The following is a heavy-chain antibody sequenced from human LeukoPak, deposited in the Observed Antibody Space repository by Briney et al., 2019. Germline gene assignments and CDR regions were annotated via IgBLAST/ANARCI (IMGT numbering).Heavy chain of an antibody. Sequence: SVKVSCKASGGTFSSYAISWVRQAPGQGLEWMGRIIPILGIAIYAQKFQGRVTMTEDTSTDTAYMELSSLRSEDTAVYYCATVLRYFDWPTGDFDYWGQGTLVTVSS. CDR2: IIPILGIA. J-gene: IGHJ4*02. V-gene: IGHV1-69*04. CDR1: GGTFSSYA. D-gene: IGHD3-9*01. CDR3: ATVLRYFDWPTGDFDY.